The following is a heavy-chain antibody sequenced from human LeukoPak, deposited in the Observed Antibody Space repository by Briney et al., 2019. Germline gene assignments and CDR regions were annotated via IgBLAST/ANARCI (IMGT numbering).Heavy chain of an antibody. CDR3: TREYSSGWPFDF. Sequence: TGGSLRLSCAASGFTFSDSAIHWVRQATGKGLEWVGRIRSKADTYATTYGAPLKGRFTISRDDSRNRAYLQMSSLRTEDTAVYYCTREYSSGWPFDFWGQGTLVTVSS. D-gene: IGHD6-19*01. V-gene: IGHV3-73*01. J-gene: IGHJ4*02. CDR1: GFTFSDSA. CDR2: IRSKADTYAT.